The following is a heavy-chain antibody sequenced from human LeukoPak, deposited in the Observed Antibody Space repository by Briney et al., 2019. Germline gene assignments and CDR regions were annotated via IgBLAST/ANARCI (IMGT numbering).Heavy chain of an antibody. Sequence: GASVKVSCKASGYTFVSHYMHWVRQAPGQGPEWMGWMNPNTGNTGFAQKFQGRVTITQNSSISTVYMELSSLTSEDTAVYYCARRGLVAGIYDLVYGFDIWGHGTMVTVSS. V-gene: IGHV1-8*01. CDR2: MNPNTGNT. D-gene: IGHD3/OR15-3a*01. J-gene: IGHJ3*02. CDR1: GYTFVSHY. CDR3: ARRGLVAGIYDLVYGFDI.